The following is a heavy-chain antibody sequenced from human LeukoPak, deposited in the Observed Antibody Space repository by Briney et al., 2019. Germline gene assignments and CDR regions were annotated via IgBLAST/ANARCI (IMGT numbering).Heavy chain of an antibody. V-gene: IGHV3-23*01. J-gene: IGHJ4*02. CDR3: AKDGDSSGWYRYFDY. D-gene: IGHD6-19*01. CDR1: GGSISSGGYY. CDR2: ISGSGGST. Sequence: LSLTCTVSGGSISSGGYYWSWVRQAPGKGLEWVSAISGSGGSTYYADSVKGRFTISRDNSKNTLYLQMNSLRAEDTAVYYCAKDGDSSGWYRYFDYWGQGTLVTVSS.